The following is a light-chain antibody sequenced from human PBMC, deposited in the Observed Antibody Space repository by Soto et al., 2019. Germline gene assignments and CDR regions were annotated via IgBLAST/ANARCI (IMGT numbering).Light chain of an antibody. J-gene: IGLJ2*01. CDR2: EVS. V-gene: IGLV2-23*02. CDR1: SRDVGNYNL. Sequence: QSALTQSASVPGSPGQSITISCTGSSRDVGNYNLVSWYQQHPGKAPKLMIYEVSKRPSGVANRFSGSKSGNTASLTISGLQAEDEADYYCCSYAGSSTYVVFGGGTQLTVL. CDR3: CSYAGSSTYVV.